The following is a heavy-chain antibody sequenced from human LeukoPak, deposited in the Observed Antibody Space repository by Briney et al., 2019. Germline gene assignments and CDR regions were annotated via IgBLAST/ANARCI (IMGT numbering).Heavy chain of an antibody. CDR1: GGTFSSYA. V-gene: IGHV1-69*05. D-gene: IGHD1-26*01. Sequence: SVKVSCKASGGTFSSYAISWVRQALGQGLEWMGGIIPIFGTANYAQKFQGRVTITTDESTSTAYMELSSLRSEDTAVYYCANGRVWELLDWGQGTLVTVSS. CDR2: IIPIFGTA. J-gene: IGHJ4*02. CDR3: ANGRVWELLD.